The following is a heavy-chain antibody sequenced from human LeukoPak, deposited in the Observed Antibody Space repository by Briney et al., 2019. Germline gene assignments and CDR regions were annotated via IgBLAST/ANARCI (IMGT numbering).Heavy chain of an antibody. J-gene: IGHJ4*02. D-gene: IGHD5-18*01. Sequence: ASVKVSCKASGYTFTGYYMHWVRQAPGQGLEWMGWINPNSGGTNYAQKFHGRVTMTRDTSISTAYMELSRLRSDDTAMYYCARDLYSYGAMFDYWGQGTLVTVSS. CDR1: GYTFTGYY. CDR2: INPNSGGT. V-gene: IGHV1-2*02. CDR3: ARDLYSYGAMFDY.